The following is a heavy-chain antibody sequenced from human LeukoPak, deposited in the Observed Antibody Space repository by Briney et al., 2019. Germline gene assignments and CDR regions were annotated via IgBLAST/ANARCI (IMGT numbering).Heavy chain of an antibody. CDR2: ISAYNGNT. V-gene: IGHV1-18*01. CDR3: ARDPTYYYDSSGPGGWFDP. Sequence: ASVKFSCKASGGTFSSYAISWVRQAPGQGLEWMGWISAYNGNTNYAQKLQGRVTMTTDTSTSTAYMELRSLRSDDTAVYYCARDPTYYYDSSGPGGWFDPWGQGTLVTVSS. CDR1: GGTFSSYA. D-gene: IGHD3-22*01. J-gene: IGHJ5*02.